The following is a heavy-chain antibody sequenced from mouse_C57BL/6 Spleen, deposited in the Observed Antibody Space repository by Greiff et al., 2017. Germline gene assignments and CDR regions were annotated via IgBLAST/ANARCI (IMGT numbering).Heavy chain of an antibody. CDR1: GYTFTGSW. CDR3: ARRASYYGSSCPAWFAY. V-gene: IGHV1-9*01. CDR2: ILPGSGST. J-gene: IGHJ3*01. D-gene: IGHD1-1*01. Sequence: VQLQQSGAELMKPGASVKLSCKATGYTFTGSWIEWVKQRPGHGLEWIGEILPGSGSTNYNEKFKGKATFTADTSSNTAYMQLSSLTTEDSAIYYCARRASYYGSSCPAWFAYWGQGTLVTVSA.